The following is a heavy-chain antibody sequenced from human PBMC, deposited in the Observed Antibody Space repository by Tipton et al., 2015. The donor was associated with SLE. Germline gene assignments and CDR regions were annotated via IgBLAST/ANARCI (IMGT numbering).Heavy chain of an antibody. V-gene: IGHV4-61*02. Sequence: TLSLTCTVTGGSISRGAYYWSWLRQPAGKGLEWIGRIYTSGSTNYNPSLKSRVTISVDTSKNQFSLKLYSVTAADTAVYFCARGGVGGYDYFDYWGQGTLVTVSS. D-gene: IGHD5-12*01. CDR3: ARGGVGGYDYFDY. J-gene: IGHJ4*02. CDR1: GGSISRGAYY. CDR2: IYTSGST.